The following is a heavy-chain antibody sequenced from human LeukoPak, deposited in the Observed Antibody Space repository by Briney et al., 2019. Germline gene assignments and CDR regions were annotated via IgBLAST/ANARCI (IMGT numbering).Heavy chain of an antibody. CDR3: AKAPQGITVPFDY. V-gene: IGHV3-23*01. CDR1: GFTFSSYA. D-gene: IGHD3-16*01. J-gene: IGHJ4*02. CDR2: ISGSGGST. Sequence: GGSLRLPCAASGFTFSSYAMSWVRQAPGKGLEWVSAISGSGGSTYYADSVKGRFTISRDNSKNTLYLQMNSLRAEDTAVYYCAKAPQGITVPFDYWGQGTLVTVSS.